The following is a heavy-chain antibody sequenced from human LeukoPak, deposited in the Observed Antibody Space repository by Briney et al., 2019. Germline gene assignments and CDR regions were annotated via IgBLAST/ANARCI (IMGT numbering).Heavy chain of an antibody. CDR3: AKHAGDTGYYFYGMDV. CDR2: IYYSGNT. Sequence: SETLSLTCTVSGVSISSSSNYSWGWIRQPPGKGLEWIGSIYYSGNTYYNPSLKSRVTISVDTSKNQFSLKLSSVTAADTAVYYCAKHAGDTGYYFYGMDVWGQGTTVTVSS. CDR1: GVSISSSSNYS. J-gene: IGHJ6*02. D-gene: IGHD2-21*01. V-gene: IGHV4-39*07.